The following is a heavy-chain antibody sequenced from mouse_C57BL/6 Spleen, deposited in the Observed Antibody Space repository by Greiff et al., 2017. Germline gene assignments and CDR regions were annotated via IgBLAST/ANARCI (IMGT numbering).Heavy chain of an antibody. Sequence: EVHLVESGGDLVKPGGSLKLSCAASGFTFSSYGMSWVRQTPDKRLEWVATISSGGSYTYYPDSVKGRFTISRDNAKNTLYLQMSSLKSEDTAMYYCARQETVVVDYWGQGTTLTVSS. D-gene: IGHD1-1*01. CDR3: ARQETVVVDY. J-gene: IGHJ2*01. CDR1: GFTFSSYG. CDR2: ISSGGSYT. V-gene: IGHV5-6*01.